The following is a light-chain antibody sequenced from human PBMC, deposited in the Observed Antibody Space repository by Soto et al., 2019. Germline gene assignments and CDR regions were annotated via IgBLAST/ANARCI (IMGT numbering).Light chain of an antibody. CDR3: SPYTSSSTYV. J-gene: IGLJ1*01. CDR2: EVS. Sequence: QSVLTQPASVSGSPGQSITISCTGTSSDVGGYNYVSWYQQHPGKAPKLMIYEVSNRPSGVSNRFSGSKSGNTASLTISGLQAEDEADYYCSPYTSSSTYVFGTGTKVNVL. V-gene: IGLV2-14*01. CDR1: SSDVGGYNY.